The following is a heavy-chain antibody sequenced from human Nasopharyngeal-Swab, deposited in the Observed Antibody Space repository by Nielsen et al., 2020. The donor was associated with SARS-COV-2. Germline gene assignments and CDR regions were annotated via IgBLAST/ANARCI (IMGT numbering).Heavy chain of an antibody. CDR2: INTNTGNP. V-gene: IGHV7-4-1*02. Sequence: WVRQAPGQGLEWMGWINTNTGNPTYAQGFTGRFVFSLDTSVSTSYLQISSLKAEDTAVYYCARTRDVYNYVFDSWGQGTLVTVSS. J-gene: IGHJ4*02. CDR3: ARTRDVYNYVFDS. D-gene: IGHD5-24*01.